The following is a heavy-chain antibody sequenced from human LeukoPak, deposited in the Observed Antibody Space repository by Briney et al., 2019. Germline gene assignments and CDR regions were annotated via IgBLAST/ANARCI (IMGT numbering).Heavy chain of an antibody. D-gene: IGHD6-19*01. CDR3: ARGSSGWYPN. J-gene: IGHJ4*02. Sequence: GGSLRLSCAASGFTFSTYWMNWVRQAPGKGLEWVASIKLDGGENYYVDSVKGRFTISRDNAKNSLSLQMNSLRAEDTAVYYCARGSSGWYPNWGQGTLVTVSS. CDR1: GFTFSTYW. V-gene: IGHV3-7*01. CDR2: IKLDGGEN.